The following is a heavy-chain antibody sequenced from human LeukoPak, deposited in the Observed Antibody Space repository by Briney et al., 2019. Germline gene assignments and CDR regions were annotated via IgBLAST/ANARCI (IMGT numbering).Heavy chain of an antibody. CDR2: ISDSGRAT. CDR3: ARHDSFIPF. J-gene: IGHJ4*02. CDR1: GFRFSDFA. Sequence: GGSLRLSCVASGFRFSDFAMSWVRQAPGKGLEWVSGISDSGRATYYTDSVKGRCTISRDNSKNTVNLQMNNVRAEDKALYFCARHDSFIPFWGQGMQVTVSS. D-gene: IGHD5-18*01. V-gene: IGHV3-23*01.